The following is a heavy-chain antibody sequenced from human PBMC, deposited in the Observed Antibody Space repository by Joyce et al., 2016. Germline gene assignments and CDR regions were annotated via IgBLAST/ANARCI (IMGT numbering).Heavy chain of an antibody. CDR1: GFTFSSYS. V-gene: IGHV3-21*01. CDR2: ISSSSYI. D-gene: IGHD5-12*01. J-gene: IGHJ4*02. CDR3: ASGYSGYDFEAYFDY. Sequence: EVQLVESGGGLVKPGGSLRLSCAASGFTFSSYSMNWVRQAPGKGLEWVSSISSSSYIYYADSVKGRFTISRDNAKNSLYLQMNSLRAEDTAVYYCASGYSGYDFEAYFDYWGQGTLVTVSS.